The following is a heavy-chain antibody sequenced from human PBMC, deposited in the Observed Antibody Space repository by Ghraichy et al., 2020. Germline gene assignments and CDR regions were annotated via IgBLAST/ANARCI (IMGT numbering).Heavy chain of an antibody. J-gene: IGHJ6*02. D-gene: IGHD3-22*01. CDR2: INNDGSST. V-gene: IGHV3-74*01. Sequence: GGSLRLFCAASGFTFNKYWMHWVRQAPGKGLVWVSRINNDGSSTSYADSVKGRFTISRDNAKNTLYLQMNSLRAGDTAVYYCARGPIPPFDFDSSGYYYDYYWGMDVWGQGTTVTVSS. CDR3: ARGPIPPFDFDSSGYYYDYYWGMDV. CDR1: GFTFNKYW.